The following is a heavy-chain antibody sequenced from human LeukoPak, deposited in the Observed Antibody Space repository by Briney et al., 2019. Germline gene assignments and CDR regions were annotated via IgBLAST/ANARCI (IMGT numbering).Heavy chain of an antibody. Sequence: ASVKVSCKASGGTFSSYAISWVRQAPGQGLEWMGRIIPIFGTANYAQKFQGRVTITTDESTSTAYMELSSLRSEDTAAYYCARDSVGAMEPFDYWGQGTLVTVSS. V-gene: IGHV1-69*05. CDR1: GGTFSSYA. J-gene: IGHJ4*02. CDR3: ARDSVGAMEPFDY. D-gene: IGHD1-26*01. CDR2: IIPIFGTA.